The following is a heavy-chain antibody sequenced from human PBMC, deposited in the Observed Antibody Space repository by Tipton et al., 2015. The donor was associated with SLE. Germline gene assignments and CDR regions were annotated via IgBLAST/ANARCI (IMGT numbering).Heavy chain of an antibody. CDR2: IFYSGST. CDR3: ARDQLIYRFHYYGMDV. D-gene: IGHD2-2*02. V-gene: IGHV4-59*11. CDR1: GGSISSHY. J-gene: IGHJ6*02. Sequence: TLSLTCTVSGGSISSHYWNWIRQPPGKGLEWIGYIFYSGSTNCNPSLKSRVTMSVDTSKNQFSLKLSSVTAADTAVYYCARDQLIYRFHYYGMDVWGQGTTVTVSS.